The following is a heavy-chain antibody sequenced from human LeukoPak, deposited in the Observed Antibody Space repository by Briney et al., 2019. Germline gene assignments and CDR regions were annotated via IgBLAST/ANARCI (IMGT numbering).Heavy chain of an antibody. Sequence: GESLKISCKGSGYRFSSKWIGWVRQMPGRGLEWMGTIYPGDSDTRYSPSFLGQVTISADESTNIAYLQWTSLEASDSAMYFCARQDVHDITGYTAKYSDHWGQGTLVTVAS. CDR3: ARQDVHDITGYTAKYSDH. CDR2: IYPGDSDT. D-gene: IGHD3-9*01. J-gene: IGHJ4*02. V-gene: IGHV5-51*01. CDR1: GYRFSSKW.